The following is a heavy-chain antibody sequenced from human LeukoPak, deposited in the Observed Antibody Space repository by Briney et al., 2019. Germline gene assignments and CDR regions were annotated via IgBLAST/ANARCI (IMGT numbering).Heavy chain of an antibody. V-gene: IGHV1-69*04. CDR1: GGTFSSYA. Sequence: SVKVSCKASGGTFSSYAISWVRQATGQGLEWMGRIIPILGIANYAQKFQGRVTITADKSTSTAYMELSSLRSEDTAVYYCAGTDYGSGSYYNSAGPLWGQGTLVTVSS. CDR3: AGTDYGSGSYYNSAGPL. D-gene: IGHD3-10*01. J-gene: IGHJ4*02. CDR2: IIPILGIA.